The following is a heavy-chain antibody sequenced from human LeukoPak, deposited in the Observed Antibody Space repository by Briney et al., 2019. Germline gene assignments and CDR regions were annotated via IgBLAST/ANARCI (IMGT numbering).Heavy chain of an antibody. J-gene: IGHJ4*02. V-gene: IGHV3-11*06. CDR2: ISSSSSYT. CDR3: ARTRTVTAWYFDY. CDR1: GFTFSDYY. D-gene: IGHD4-17*01. Sequence: GGSLGLSCAASGFTFSDYYMSWIRQAPGKGLEWVSYISSSSSYTNYADSVKGRFTISRDNAKNSLYLQMNSLRAEDTAVYYCARTRTVTAWYFDYWGQGTLVTVSS.